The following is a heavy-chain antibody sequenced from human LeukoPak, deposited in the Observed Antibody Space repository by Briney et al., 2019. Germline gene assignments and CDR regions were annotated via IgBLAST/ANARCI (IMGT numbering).Heavy chain of an antibody. CDR3: ARANIYDYYDSSGYHRSFDY. V-gene: IGHV1-8*03. CDR2: MNPNSGNT. J-gene: IGHJ4*02. CDR1: GYTFTSYD. D-gene: IGHD3-22*01. Sequence: GASVKVSCKASGYTFTSYDINWVRQATGQGLEWMGWMNPNSGNTGYAQKFQGRVTITRDTSTSTVYMELSSLRSEDTAVYYCARANIYDYYDSSGYHRSFDYWGQGTLVTVSS.